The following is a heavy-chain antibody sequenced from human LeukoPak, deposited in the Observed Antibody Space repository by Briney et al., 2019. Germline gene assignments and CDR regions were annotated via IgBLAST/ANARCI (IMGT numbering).Heavy chain of an antibody. Sequence: PGRSLRLSCAASGFTFRTYAMYWFRQAPGKGLEWVGFIRSKAYGGTTEYAASVKGRFTISRDDSKSIAYLQMNSLKTEDTAVYYCTRVGYSYGYWFDPWGQGTLVTVSS. D-gene: IGHD5-18*01. V-gene: IGHV3-49*03. J-gene: IGHJ5*02. CDR2: IRSKAYGGTT. CDR3: TRVGYSYGYWFDP. CDR1: GFTFRTYA.